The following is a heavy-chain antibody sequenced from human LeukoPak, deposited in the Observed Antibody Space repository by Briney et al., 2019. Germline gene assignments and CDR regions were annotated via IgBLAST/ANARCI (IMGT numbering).Heavy chain of an antibody. V-gene: IGHV4-34*01. CDR3: ARGQRFLEWLYDY. CDR2: INHSGST. CDR1: GGSFSGYY. D-gene: IGHD3-3*01. J-gene: IGHJ4*02. Sequence: SETLSLTCAVYGGSFSGYYWSWIRQPPGKGLEWIGEINHSGSTNYNPSLKSRVTISVDTSKNQFSLKLSSVTAADTAVYYCARGQRFLEWLYDYWGQGTLVTVSS.